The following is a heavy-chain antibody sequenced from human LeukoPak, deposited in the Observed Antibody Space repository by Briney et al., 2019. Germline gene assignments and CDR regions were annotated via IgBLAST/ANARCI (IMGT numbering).Heavy chain of an antibody. V-gene: IGHV4-30-2*05. D-gene: IGHD1-20*01. Sequence: PSQTLSLTCAVSGGSISSGGYSWSWIRQPPGKGLEWIGYIYYSGSTYYNPSLKSRVTISVDTSKNQFSLKLSSVTAADTAVYYCARDGYKTDAFDIWGQGTMVTVSS. J-gene: IGHJ3*02. CDR2: IYYSGST. CDR1: GGSISSGGYS. CDR3: ARDGYKTDAFDI.